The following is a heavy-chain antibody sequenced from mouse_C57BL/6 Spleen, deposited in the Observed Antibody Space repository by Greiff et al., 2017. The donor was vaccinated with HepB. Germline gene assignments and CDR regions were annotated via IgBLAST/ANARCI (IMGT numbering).Heavy chain of an antibody. V-gene: IGHV1-85*01. CDR2: IYPRDGRT. J-gene: IGHJ4*01. D-gene: IGHD2-4*01. CDR3: ARLNDYDYSAMDY. Sequence: VQLQQSGPELVKPGASVKLSCKASGYTFTSYDINWVIQRPGQGLEWIGWIYPRDGRTKYNEKFKGKATLTVDTSSSTAYMELHSLTSEDSAVYFCARLNDYDYSAMDYWGQGTSVTVSS. CDR1: GYTFTSYD.